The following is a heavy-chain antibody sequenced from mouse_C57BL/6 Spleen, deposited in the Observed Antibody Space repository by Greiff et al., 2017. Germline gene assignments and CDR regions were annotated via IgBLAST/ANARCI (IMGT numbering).Heavy chain of an antibody. D-gene: IGHD1-1*01. Sequence: VQLQQSGPELVKPGASVKLSCKASGYTFTSYWMHWVKQRPGQGLEWIGEIDPSDSYTNYNQKFKGKSTLTVDKSSSTAYMQLSSLTSEDSAVYYCARGHYYGSSYWYFDVWGTGTTVTVSS. CDR2: IDPSDSYT. CDR1: GYTFTSYW. V-gene: IGHV1-69*01. J-gene: IGHJ1*03. CDR3: ARGHYYGSSYWYFDV.